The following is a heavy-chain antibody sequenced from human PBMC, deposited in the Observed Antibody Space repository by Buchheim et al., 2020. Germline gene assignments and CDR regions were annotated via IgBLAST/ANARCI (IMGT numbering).Heavy chain of an antibody. CDR1: GFTFSFFD. J-gene: IGHJ6*02. CDR2: IGTTGDT. CDR3: ARDPPFLSIFYYYGMDV. D-gene: IGHD2-2*01. V-gene: IGHV3-13*01. Sequence: EVQLVESGGGLVQPGGSLRLSCAASGFTFSFFDMHWVRQFPGKGLEWVSSIGTTGDTYYADSVKGRFIMSRENAKNSLYLQMNSLRAEDTAVYYCARDPPFLSIFYYYGMDVWGQGTT.